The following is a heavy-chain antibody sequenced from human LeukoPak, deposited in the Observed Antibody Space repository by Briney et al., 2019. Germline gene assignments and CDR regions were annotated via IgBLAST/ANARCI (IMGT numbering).Heavy chain of an antibody. CDR1: GGSFSGYY. CDR2: INHSGST. CDR3: ARQGFRVTRLMGWFDP. V-gene: IGHV4-34*01. Sequence: PSETLSLTCAVYGGSFSGYYWSWIRQPPGKGLEWIGEINHSGSTNYNPSLKSRVTISVDTSKNQFSLKLSSVTAADTAVYYCARQGFRVTRLMGWFDPWGQGTLVTVSS. D-gene: IGHD4-17*01. J-gene: IGHJ5*02.